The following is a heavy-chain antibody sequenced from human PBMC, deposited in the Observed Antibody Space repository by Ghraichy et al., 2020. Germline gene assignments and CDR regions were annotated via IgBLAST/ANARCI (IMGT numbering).Heavy chain of an antibody. D-gene: IGHD4-17*01. V-gene: IGHV2-5*02. Sequence: SGPTLVKPTETLTLTCTFSGFSLTTGGVGVGWLRQPPGKALEWLALFFLDNSERYTPSLKSRLTITKDTSRNRVVLTLTNVDPVDTGTYFCARRPQTAVITATKWLDPWGQGTLVTVSS. J-gene: IGHJ5*02. CDR3: ARRPQTAVITATKWLDP. CDR1: GFSLTTGGVG. CDR2: FFLDNSE.